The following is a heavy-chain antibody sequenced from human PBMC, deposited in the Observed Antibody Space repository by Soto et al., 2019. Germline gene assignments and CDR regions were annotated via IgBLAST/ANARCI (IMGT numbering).Heavy chain of an antibody. CDR3: GRDPPTGTTVDRADS. J-gene: IGHJ5*01. D-gene: IGHD1-1*01. CDR1: GFSFSSDS. Sequence: EVQLVESGGGLVKPGGSLRLSCAASGFSFSSDSMGWVRQAPGKGLEWVSSISSSGSFKNYADSVKGRFTISRDNGKNSLDLQKSGLKKEDTAVDYCGRDPPTGTTVDRADSWGQGTPGTVSS. CDR2: ISSSGSFK. V-gene: IGHV3-21*01.